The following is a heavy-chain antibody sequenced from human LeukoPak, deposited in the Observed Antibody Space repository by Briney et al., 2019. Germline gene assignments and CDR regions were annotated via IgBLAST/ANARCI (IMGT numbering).Heavy chain of an antibody. D-gene: IGHD5-12*01. Sequence: GGSLRLSCAASGFTVSNNYMSWVRQAPGKGLEWVSVIYSGGSTYYADSVKGRFTISRDNSKNTMYLQMNSLRAEDTAVYYCAKDTVKVATIRRVPHYMDVWGKGTTVTISS. CDR3: AKDTVKVATIRRVPHYMDV. CDR2: IYSGGST. CDR1: GFTVSNNY. V-gene: IGHV3-53*05. J-gene: IGHJ6*03.